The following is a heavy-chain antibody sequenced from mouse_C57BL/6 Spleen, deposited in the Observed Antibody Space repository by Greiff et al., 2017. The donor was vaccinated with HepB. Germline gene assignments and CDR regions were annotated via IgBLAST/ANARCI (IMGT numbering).Heavy chain of an antibody. CDR1: GYTFTSYW. Sequence: VQLQQPGAELVRPGSSVKLSCKASGYTFTSYWMHWVKQRPIQGLEWIGNIDPSDSETHYNQKFKGKATLTVDTSSSTAYMQLSSLTSEDSAVYYCVKGVYGAMDYWGQGTSVTVSS. V-gene: IGHV1-52*01. CDR3: VKGVYGAMDY. D-gene: IGHD1-1*02. CDR2: IDPSDSET. J-gene: IGHJ4*01.